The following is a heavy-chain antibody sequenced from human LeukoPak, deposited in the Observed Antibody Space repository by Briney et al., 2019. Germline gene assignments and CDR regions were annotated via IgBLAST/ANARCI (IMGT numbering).Heavy chain of an antibody. V-gene: IGHV4-34*01. CDR2: INHSGST. Sequence: PSETLSLTCAVYGGSFSGYYWSWIRQPPGKGLEWIGEINHSGSTNHNPSLKSRVTISVDTSKNQFSLKLSSVTAADTAVYYCARVGNPSYWYFDLWGRGTLVTVSS. D-gene: IGHD4-23*01. CDR1: GGSFSGYY. J-gene: IGHJ2*01. CDR3: ARVGNPSYWYFDL.